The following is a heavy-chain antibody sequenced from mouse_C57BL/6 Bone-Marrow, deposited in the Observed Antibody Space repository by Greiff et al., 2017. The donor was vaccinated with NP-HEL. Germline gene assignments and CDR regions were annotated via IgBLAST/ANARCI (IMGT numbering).Heavy chain of an antibody. CDR3: AKGGDLLGRLDY. J-gene: IGHJ2*01. V-gene: IGHV2-5*01. D-gene: IGHD4-1*01. Sequence: QVHVKQSGPGLVQPSQSLSITCTVSGFSLTSYGVHWVRQSPGKGLEWLGVIWSGGSTAYNAAFLSRLSITKDNYKSQVFIKMNRLQADETAIYYCAKGGDLLGRLDYGGQGTTLTVSS. CDR1: GFSLTSYG. CDR2: IWSGGST.